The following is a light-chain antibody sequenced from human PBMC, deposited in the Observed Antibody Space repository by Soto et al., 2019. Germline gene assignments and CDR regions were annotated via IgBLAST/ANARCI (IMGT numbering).Light chain of an antibody. CDR1: QEISMW. J-gene: IGKJ5*01. Sequence: IQITQSPSFLSASVGDTVTITFRASQEISMWLAWYQQKPGKAPKLLIYSASSLLRWAPSRFTGGGSGTTFTLTISGLQPEDFASYYCQQVHSFPLTFGQGTRLEIK. CDR2: SAS. CDR3: QQVHSFPLT. V-gene: IGKV1D-12*01.